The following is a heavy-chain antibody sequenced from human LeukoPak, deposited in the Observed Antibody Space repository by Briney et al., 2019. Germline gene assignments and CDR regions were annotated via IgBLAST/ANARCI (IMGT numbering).Heavy chain of an antibody. D-gene: IGHD3-10*01. CDR1: GYTFTDYY. V-gene: IGHV1-2*02. CDR3: ARDLRLRPYASGSFDAFHI. J-gene: IGHJ3*02. CDR2: INPNSGVT. Sequence: ASVKVSCKAPGYTFTDYYIHWVRQAPGQGLEWMGWINPNSGVTNYAQKFQGRVTMTRDTSISTAYMELSRLTSDDTAVYYCARDLRLRPYASGSFDAFHIWGQGTLVTVSS.